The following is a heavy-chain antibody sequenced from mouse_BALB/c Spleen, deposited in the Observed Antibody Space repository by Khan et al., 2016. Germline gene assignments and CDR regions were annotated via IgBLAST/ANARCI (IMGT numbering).Heavy chain of an antibody. CDR2: IHYSGNT. V-gene: IGHV3-1*02. Sequence: EVQLQESGPDLVKPSQSLSLTCTVSGYSITSGYSWQWIRQFPGNKLEWMGYIHYSGNTNYNPSLKSRISITRDTSKNQFFLQLNSVTTEDTATYFCARRDFYRYDDAMDYWGQGMSVTVSS. D-gene: IGHD2-14*01. CDR1: GYSITSGYS. CDR3: ARRDFYRYDDAMDY. J-gene: IGHJ4*01.